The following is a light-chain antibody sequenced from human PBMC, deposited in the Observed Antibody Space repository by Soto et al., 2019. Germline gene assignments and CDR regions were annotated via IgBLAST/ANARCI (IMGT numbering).Light chain of an antibody. CDR1: QTIRTH. CDR3: QQTYSAIHT. Sequence: DIQMTQSPSSLSASVGDRVTITCRASQTIRTHLNWYQQKPGRAPKLLINAASSLQSGVPSRFSGSGSGTDFALTISSLRPEDFATYYCQQTYSAIHTFGQGTNLEI. V-gene: IGKV1-39*01. CDR2: AAS. J-gene: IGKJ2*01.